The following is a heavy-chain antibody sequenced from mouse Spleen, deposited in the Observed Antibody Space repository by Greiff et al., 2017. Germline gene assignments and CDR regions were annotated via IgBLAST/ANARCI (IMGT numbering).Heavy chain of an antibody. CDR1: GFNIKDDY. CDR2: IDPENGDT. CDR3: AREGITPRAMDY. V-gene: IGHV14-4*01. J-gene: IGHJ4*01. D-gene: IGHD1-3*01. Sequence: VQLQQSGAELVRPGASVKLSCTASGFNIKDDYMHWVKQRPEQGLEWIGWIDPENGDTEYASKFQGKATITADTSSNTAYLQLSSLTSEDTAVYYCAREGITPRAMDYWGQGTSVTVSS.